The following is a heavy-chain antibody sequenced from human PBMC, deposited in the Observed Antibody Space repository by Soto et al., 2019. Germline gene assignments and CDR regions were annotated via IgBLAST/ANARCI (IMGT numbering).Heavy chain of an antibody. V-gene: IGHV4-34*01. CDR3: ARSTSHGSSGYLDAYDY. J-gene: IGHJ4*02. D-gene: IGHD3-22*01. CDR2: INHCGST. Sequence: QVQLQQWGAGLLKPSETLSLTCAVYGGSFSGYYWSWIRQPPGKGLEWIGEINHCGSTNDNPSLKGRVTISLDTAQNQFSLKLSPVNAADTAVYYCARSTSHGSSGYLDAYDYWGQGTLVTVSS. CDR1: GGSFSGYY.